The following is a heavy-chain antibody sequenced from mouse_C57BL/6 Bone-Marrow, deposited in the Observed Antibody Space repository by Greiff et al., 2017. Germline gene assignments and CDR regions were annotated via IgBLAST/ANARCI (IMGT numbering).Heavy chain of an antibody. CDR1: GYTFTSYW. CDR3: ARSGPLGRSFDY. V-gene: IGHV1-55*01. Sequence: QVQLQQPGAELVKPGDSVKMSCKASGYTFTSYWITWVKKRPGQGLEWIGDIYTTSGRTNYNEQLKSKAILTVDPSSNTAYMQISSLTAADSAGFYCARSGPLGRSFDYWGQGTTLTVSS. J-gene: IGHJ2*01. D-gene: IGHD4-1*01. CDR2: IYTTSGRT.